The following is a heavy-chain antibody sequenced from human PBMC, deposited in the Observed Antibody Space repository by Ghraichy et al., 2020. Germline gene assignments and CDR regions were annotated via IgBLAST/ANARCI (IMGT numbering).Heavy chain of an antibody. Sequence: SGTLSLTCTVSGGSISSSSYYWGWIRQPPGKGLEWIGSIYYSGSTYYNPSLKSRVTISVDTSKNQFSLKLSSVTAADTAVYYCARQPAVAGKVYYFDYWGQGTLVTVSS. D-gene: IGHD6-19*01. CDR3: ARQPAVAGKVYYFDY. J-gene: IGHJ4*02. CDR2: IYYSGST. CDR1: GGSISSSSYY. V-gene: IGHV4-39*01.